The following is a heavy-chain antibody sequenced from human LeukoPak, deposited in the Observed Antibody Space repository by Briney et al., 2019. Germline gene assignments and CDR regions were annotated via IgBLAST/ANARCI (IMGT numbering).Heavy chain of an antibody. CDR2: ISAYNGNT. CDR3: ACVVPAAVPGVY. CDR1: GYTFTSYG. D-gene: IGHD2-2*01. V-gene: IGHV1-18*01. Sequence: GASVKVSCKASGYTFTSYGISWVRQASGQGLEWMGWISAYNGNTNYAQKLQGRVTMTTDTSTSTAYMELRSLRSDDTAVNYCACVVPAAVPGVYWGQGTLVTVSS. J-gene: IGHJ4*02.